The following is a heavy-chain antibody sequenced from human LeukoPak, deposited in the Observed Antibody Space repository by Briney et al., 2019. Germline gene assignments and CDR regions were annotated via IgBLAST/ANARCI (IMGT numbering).Heavy chain of an antibody. CDR2: IYYSGST. V-gene: IGHV4-59*08. CDR1: GGSISSYY. D-gene: IGHD4-4*01. J-gene: IGHJ4*02. Sequence: PSETLSLTCTVSGGSISSYYWSWIRQPPGKGLEWIGYIYYSGSTNYNPSLKSRVTISVDTSKNQFSLKLSSVTAADTAVYYCARHNDYSNWDYFDYWGQGTLVTVSS. CDR3: ARHNDYSNWDYFDY.